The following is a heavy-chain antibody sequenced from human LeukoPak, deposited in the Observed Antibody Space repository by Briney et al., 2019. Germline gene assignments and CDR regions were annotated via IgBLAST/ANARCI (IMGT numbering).Heavy chain of an antibody. V-gene: IGHV4-39*01. D-gene: IGHD3-3*01. CDR1: GGSISSSSYY. Sequence: SETLSLTCTASGGSISSSSYYWGWIRQPPGKGLEWIGSIYYSGSTYYNPSLKSRVTISVDTSKNQFSLKLSSVTAADTAVYYCASLTIFGVVIHDYWGQGTLVTVSS. CDR3: ASLTIFGVVIHDY. CDR2: IYYSGST. J-gene: IGHJ4*02.